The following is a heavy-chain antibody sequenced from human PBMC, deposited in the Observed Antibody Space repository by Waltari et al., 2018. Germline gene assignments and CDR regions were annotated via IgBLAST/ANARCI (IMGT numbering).Heavy chain of an antibody. CDR2: MYSSGTT. CDR1: GGSISRSSYS. D-gene: IGHD5-12*01. V-gene: IGHV4-39*01. Sequence: QLQLQESGPGLMKPSETLSLTCTVSGGSISRSSYSWGWIRQSPGKGLEWIASMYSSGTTYYNPTLESRVTISGDTSKNQFSLRLSSVTAADTAVYYCARHWKRNGYRFDPWGQGTLVTVSS. CDR3: ARHWKRNGYRFDP. J-gene: IGHJ5*02.